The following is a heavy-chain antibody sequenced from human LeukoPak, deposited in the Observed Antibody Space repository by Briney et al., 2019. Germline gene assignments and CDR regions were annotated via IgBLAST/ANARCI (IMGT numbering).Heavy chain of an antibody. CDR3: AREVLWYSSRTGGNWFDP. V-gene: IGHV1-69*05. CDR2: IIPIFGTA. J-gene: IGHJ5*02. D-gene: IGHD6-13*01. Sequence: ASVKVSCKASGGTFSSCAISWVRQAPAQGLEWMGGIIPIFGTANYAQKFQGRVTITTDESTSTAYMELSSLRSEDTAVYYCAREVLWYSSRTGGNWFDPWGQGTLVTVSS. CDR1: GGTFSSCA.